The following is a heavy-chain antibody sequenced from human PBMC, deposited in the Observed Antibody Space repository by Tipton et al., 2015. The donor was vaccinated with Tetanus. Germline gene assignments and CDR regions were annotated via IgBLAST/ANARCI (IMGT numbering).Heavy chain of an antibody. CDR3: ARERIEAFYYHGLDV. D-gene: IGHD2-21*01. CDR1: GGSISTGGYS. V-gene: IGHV4-30-2*01. Sequence: LRLSCTVSGGSISTGGYSWRWIRQPPGKGLECIGYIFRTGSTTYNPSLKSRVSISVDTSKNQFSLQLAFVTAADTAIYYCARERIEAFYYHGLDVWGPGTTVTVSS. CDR2: IFRTGST. J-gene: IGHJ6*02.